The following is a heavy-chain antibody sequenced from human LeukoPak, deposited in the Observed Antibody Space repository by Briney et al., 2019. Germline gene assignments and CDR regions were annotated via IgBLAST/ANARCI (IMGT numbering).Heavy chain of an antibody. CDR3: ATHSEGGSYCFDY. CDR2: IIPIFGTA. V-gene: IGHV1-69*13. D-gene: IGHD1-26*01. CDR1: GGTFSSYA. J-gene: IGHJ4*02. Sequence: ASVKVSCTASGGTFSSYAISWVRQAPGQGLEWMGGIIPIFGTANYAQKFQGRVTITADESTSTAYMELSSLRSEDTAVYYCATHSEGGSYCFDYWGQGTLVTVSS.